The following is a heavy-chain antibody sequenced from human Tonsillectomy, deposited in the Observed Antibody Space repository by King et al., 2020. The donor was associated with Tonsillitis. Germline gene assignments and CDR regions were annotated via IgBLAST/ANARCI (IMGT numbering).Heavy chain of an antibody. Sequence: VQLVESGGGLVKPGGSLRLSCAASGFIFSDYYMSWIRQAPGKGLGWVSYISSSSIYTNYADSVKGRFTISRDNAKNSLYLQMNSLRAEDTAFYYCARDGTDCSGGSCYSDYWGQGTLVTVSS. CDR1: GFIFSDYY. J-gene: IGHJ4*02. D-gene: IGHD2-15*01. V-gene: IGHV3-11*05. CDR2: ISSSSIYT. CDR3: ARDGTDCSGGSCYSDY.